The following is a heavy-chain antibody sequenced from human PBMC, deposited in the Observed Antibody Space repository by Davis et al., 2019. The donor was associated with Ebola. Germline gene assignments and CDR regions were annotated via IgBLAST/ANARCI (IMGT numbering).Heavy chain of an antibody. V-gene: IGHV1-46*01. Sequence: ASVKVSCKASGYTFTSYYMHWVRQAPGQGLEWMGIINPSGCSTSYAQKFQGRVTMTRDTSASTAYMELSSLRSEDTAVYYCARDQRFLEWLLFRENWFDPWGQGTLVTVSS. CDR1: GYTFTSYY. CDR2: INPSGCST. J-gene: IGHJ5*02. CDR3: ARDQRFLEWLLFRENWFDP. D-gene: IGHD3-3*01.